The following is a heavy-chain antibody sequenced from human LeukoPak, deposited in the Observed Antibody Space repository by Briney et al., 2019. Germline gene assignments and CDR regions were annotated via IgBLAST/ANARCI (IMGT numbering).Heavy chain of an antibody. CDR2: ISGSGGST. Sequence: GGSLSLSCAASGVTFSSYAMSWVRQAPGKGLEWVSAISGSGGSTYYADSVKGRFTMSRVNSKNTLYLQMHSLRAEDTAVYYCAKDLLGYTNDAFDIWGQGTMVTVSS. CDR3: AKDLLGYTNDAFDI. V-gene: IGHV3-23*01. J-gene: IGHJ3*02. CDR1: GVTFSSYA. D-gene: IGHD6-13*01.